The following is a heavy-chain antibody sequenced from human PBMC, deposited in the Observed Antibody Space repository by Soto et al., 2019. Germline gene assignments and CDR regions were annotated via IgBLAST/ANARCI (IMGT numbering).Heavy chain of an antibody. D-gene: IGHD6-19*01. CDR3: AKDTSKGYSSGWYYFDY. CDR2: ISGSGGST. J-gene: IGHJ4*02. V-gene: IGHV3-23*01. CDR1: GFTFSSYA. Sequence: GGSLRLSCAACGFTFSSYAMSWVRQAPGKGLEWVSAISGSGGSTYYADSVKGRFTISRDNSKNTLYLQMNSLRAEDTAVYYCAKDTSKGYSSGWYYFDYWGQGTLVTVS.